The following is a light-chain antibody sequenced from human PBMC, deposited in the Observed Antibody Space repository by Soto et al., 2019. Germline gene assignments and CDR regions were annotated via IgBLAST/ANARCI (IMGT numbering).Light chain of an antibody. J-gene: IGLJ1*01. CDR3: CSYAGSTYV. V-gene: IGLV2-11*01. CDR2: DVS. CDR1: SSDVGAYNY. Sequence: QSVLTQPRSVSGSPGQSVTISCTGASSDVGAYNYVSWYQQHPGKAPKLMIYDVSTRPSGVPDRFSGSKSGTTASLTISGLQAEDEADYYCCSYAGSTYVFGTGTKVTVL.